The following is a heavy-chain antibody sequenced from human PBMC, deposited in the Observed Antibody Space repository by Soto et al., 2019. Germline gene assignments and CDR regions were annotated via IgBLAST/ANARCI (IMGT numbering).Heavy chain of an antibody. D-gene: IGHD6-13*01. J-gene: IGHJ6*02. V-gene: IGHV1-58*02. CDR1: GFTFTSSA. CDR3: AAEGPSSSWYLRYYYYGMDV. CDR2: IVVGSGNT. Sequence: SVKVSCKASGFTFTSSAMQWVRQARGQRLERIGWIVVGSGNTNYAQKYQERVTITRDMSTSTAYMELSSLRSEDTAVYYCAAEGPSSSWYLRYYYYGMDVWGQGTTVTVSS.